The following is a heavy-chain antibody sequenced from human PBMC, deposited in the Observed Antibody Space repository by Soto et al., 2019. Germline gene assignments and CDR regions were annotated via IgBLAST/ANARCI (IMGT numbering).Heavy chain of an antibody. CDR2: TYYRSNWRH. V-gene: IGHV6-1*01. CDR1: GDIVSSNTAA. CDR3: ARRVAASGFDL. J-gene: IGHJ5*02. Sequence: QTLSLTCAISGDIVSSNTAAWNWIRSSPSRGLELLGRTYYRSNWRHDYAVSVKSRITVKPDTSKNHFSLQLNSVTPDHTAVYYCARRVAASGFDLWGQGTLVTVSS. D-gene: IGHD2-21*02.